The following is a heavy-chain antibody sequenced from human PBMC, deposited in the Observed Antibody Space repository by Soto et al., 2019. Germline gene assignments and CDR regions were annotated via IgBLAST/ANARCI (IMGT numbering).Heavy chain of an antibody. CDR1: GAYVSATGYY. Sequence: LSLTCVVSGAYVSATGYYWSWIRQHPGKGLEWIGYIDSSGSSYYSPSLKSRLSLSIDTSKNDFSLKLTSVTAADTAIYYCARVQRFCPARWGQGTLVTVSS. V-gene: IGHV4-31*11. J-gene: IGHJ4*02. D-gene: IGHD3-3*01. CDR2: IDSSGSS. CDR3: ARVQRFCPAR.